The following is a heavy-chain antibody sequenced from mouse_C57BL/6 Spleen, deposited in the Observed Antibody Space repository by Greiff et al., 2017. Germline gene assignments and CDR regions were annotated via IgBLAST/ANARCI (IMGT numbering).Heavy chain of an antibody. Sequence: QVQLKQPGAELVRPGTSVKLSCKASGYTFTSYWMHWVKQRPGQGLEWIGVIDPSDSYTNYNQKSKGKATLTVYTTSSTAYMQLSSLTSEDSAVYYSARREAYWGQGTTLTVSS. CDR2: IDPSDSYT. CDR1: GYTFTSYW. J-gene: IGHJ2*01. V-gene: IGHV1-59*01. CDR3: ARREAY.